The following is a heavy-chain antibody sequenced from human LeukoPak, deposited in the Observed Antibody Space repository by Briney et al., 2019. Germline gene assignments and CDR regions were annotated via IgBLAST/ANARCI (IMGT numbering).Heavy chain of an antibody. CDR3: ARQRYCSGGSCCPIYYFDY. CDR1: GYSFTNYW. D-gene: IGHD2-15*01. V-gene: IGHV5-51*01. Sequence: GESLKISCKGSGYSFTNYWIGWVRQMPGKGLEWIGIIYPGDSDTRYSPSFQGQVTISADKSISTAYLQWNSLKASDTAMYYCARQRYCSGGSCCPIYYFDYWGQGTLVTVSS. CDR2: IYPGDSDT. J-gene: IGHJ4*02.